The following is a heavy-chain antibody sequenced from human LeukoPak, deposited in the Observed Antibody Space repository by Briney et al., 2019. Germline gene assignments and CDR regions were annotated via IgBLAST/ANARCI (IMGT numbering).Heavy chain of an antibody. CDR1: GFTFSSYS. CDR3: TTDSPDHLLVWFGEQPSYGMDV. V-gene: IGHV3-21*01. Sequence: GSLRLSCAASGFTFSSYSMNWVRQAPGKGLEWVSSISSSSSYIYYADSVKGRFTISRDNAKNSLYLQMNRLRAEDTAVYYCTTDSPDHLLVWFGEQPSYGMDVWAKGPRSPSP. D-gene: IGHD3-10*01. J-gene: IGHJ6*02. CDR2: ISSSSSYI.